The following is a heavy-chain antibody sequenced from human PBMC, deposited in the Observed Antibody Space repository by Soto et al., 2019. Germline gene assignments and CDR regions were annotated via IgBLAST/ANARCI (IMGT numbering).Heavy chain of an antibody. V-gene: IGHV1-69*13. CDR1: GGTFSSYA. D-gene: IGHD5-12*01. J-gene: IGHJ6*02. CDR2: IIPIFGTA. Sequence: SVKVSCKASGGTFSSYAISWVRQAPGQGLEWMGGIIPIFGTANYAQKFQGRVTITADESTSTAYMELSSLRSEDTAMYYCARRDGYNYEYYYGMDVWGQGTTVTVSS. CDR3: ARRDGYNYEYYYGMDV.